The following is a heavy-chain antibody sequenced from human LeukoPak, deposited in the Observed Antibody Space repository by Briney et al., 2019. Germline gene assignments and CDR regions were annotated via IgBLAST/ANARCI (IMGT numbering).Heavy chain of an antibody. D-gene: IGHD3-10*01. V-gene: IGHV3-48*03. Sequence: GGSLRLSCAASGFTFSSYEMNWVRQAPGKGLEWVSYISSSGSTIYYADSVKGRFTISRDNAKNSLYMQMNSLRAEDTAVYYCARGLISQYYYGSGSYAVRDDYYYHMDVWGKGTTVTISS. CDR2: ISSSGSTI. CDR1: GFTFSSYE. J-gene: IGHJ6*03. CDR3: ARGLISQYYYGSGSYAVRDDYYYHMDV.